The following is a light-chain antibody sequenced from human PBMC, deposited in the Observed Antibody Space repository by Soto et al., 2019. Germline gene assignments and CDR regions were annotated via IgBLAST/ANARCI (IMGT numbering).Light chain of an antibody. CDR3: QQYNNGPPAT. CDR2: DAS. J-gene: IGKJ2*01. V-gene: IGKV3-15*01. Sequence: IMMTQSPATLSLSPGERATLSCRASQSVRSNLAWYQQKPGQAPRLLIYDASTRATGIPARFSGSGSGTEFSLTISSLQSEDFAVYYCQQYNNGPPATFGQGTKLEIK. CDR1: QSVRSN.